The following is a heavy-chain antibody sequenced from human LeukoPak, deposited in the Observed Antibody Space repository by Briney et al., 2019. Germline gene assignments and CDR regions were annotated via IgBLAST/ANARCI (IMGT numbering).Heavy chain of an antibody. CDR1: GYTFTSYY. D-gene: IGHD3-3*01. J-gene: IGHJ5*02. Sequence: ASVKVSCKASGYTFTSYYMHWVRQAPGQGLEWMGIVNPSGGSTSYAQKFQGRVTMTRDMSTSTVYMELSSLRSEDTAVYYCARTTPNTNYDFWSGYPGSNWFDPWGQGTLVTVSS. CDR3: ARTTPNTNYDFWSGYPGSNWFDP. CDR2: VNPSGGST. V-gene: IGHV1-46*01.